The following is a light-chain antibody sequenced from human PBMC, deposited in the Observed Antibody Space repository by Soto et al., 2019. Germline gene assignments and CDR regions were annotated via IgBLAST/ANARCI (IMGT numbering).Light chain of an antibody. Sequence: QSALTQPASVSGSPGQSITISCTGTSNDVGGYNYVSWYQHHPGKAPKLTIFEVSNRPSGVSNRFSGSKSGNTASLTISGLQAEDEADYYCSSYTNRDTLVFGGGTKVTVL. CDR1: SNDVGGYNY. CDR3: SSYTNRDTLV. CDR2: EVS. V-gene: IGLV2-14*01. J-gene: IGLJ2*01.